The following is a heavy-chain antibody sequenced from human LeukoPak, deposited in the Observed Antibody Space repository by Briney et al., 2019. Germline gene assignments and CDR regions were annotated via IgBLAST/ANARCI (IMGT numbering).Heavy chain of an antibody. CDR1: GYTFTIYY. CDR3: ARESGVTTGDYYYHGMDV. Sequence: ASVSVSSKASGYTFTIYYMHWVRQAPGQGREWRGLINPSGDSTSYAQKFQGRVTMTRDTSTSTVYMELSSLRSEDTAVYYCARESGVTTGDYYYHGMDVWGQGTTVTVSS. CDR2: INPSGDST. D-gene: IGHD4-17*01. J-gene: IGHJ6*02. V-gene: IGHV1-46*01.